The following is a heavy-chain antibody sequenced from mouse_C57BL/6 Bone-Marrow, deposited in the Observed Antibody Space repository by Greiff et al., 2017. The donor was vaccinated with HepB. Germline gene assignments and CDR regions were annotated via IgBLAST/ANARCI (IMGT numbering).Heavy chain of an antibody. CDR2: IYPRSGNT. J-gene: IGHJ3*01. V-gene: IGHV1-81*01. Sequence: QVQLQQSGAELARPGASVKLSCKASGYTFTSYGISWVKQRTGQGLEWIGEIYPRSGNTYYNEKFKGKATLTANKSSSTAYMELRSLTSEDSAVYFCARCGSSYGFAYWGQGTLVTVSA. CDR1: GYTFTSYG. CDR3: ARCGSSYGFAY. D-gene: IGHD1-1*01.